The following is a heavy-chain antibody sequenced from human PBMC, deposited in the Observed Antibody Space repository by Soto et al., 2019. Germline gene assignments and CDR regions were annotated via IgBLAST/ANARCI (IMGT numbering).Heavy chain of an antibody. J-gene: IGHJ6*02. CDR1: GGTFSSYA. CDR3: ARRHCTNGVCSDDYYYGMDV. D-gene: IGHD2-8*01. V-gene: IGHV1-69*12. Sequence: QVQLVQSGAEVKKPGSSVKVSCKASGGTFSSYAISWVRQAPGQGLEWMGGIIPIFGTANYAQKFQGRVTITADESTSTAYMELSSLRSEDTAVYYCARRHCTNGVCSDDYYYGMDVWGQGTTVTVSS. CDR2: IIPIFGTA.